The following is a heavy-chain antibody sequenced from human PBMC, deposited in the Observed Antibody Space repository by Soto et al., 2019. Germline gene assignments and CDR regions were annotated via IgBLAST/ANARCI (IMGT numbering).Heavy chain of an antibody. Sequence: GGFLRLSCAASGFTFNIYAMSWVRQAPGKGLEWVSAIGTAGDTYYPGSVKGRFTISRENAKNSLYLQMNSLRAGDTAVYYCARSPPGGYHYYYGMDVWGQGTTVTVSS. CDR3: ARSPPGGYHYYYGMDV. CDR2: IGTAGDT. CDR1: GFTFNIYA. J-gene: IGHJ6*02. V-gene: IGHV3-13*01. D-gene: IGHD3-22*01.